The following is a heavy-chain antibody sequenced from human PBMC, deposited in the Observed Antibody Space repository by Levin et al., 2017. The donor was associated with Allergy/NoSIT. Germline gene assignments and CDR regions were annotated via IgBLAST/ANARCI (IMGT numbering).Heavy chain of an antibody. D-gene: IGHD6-19*01. CDR2: ISWNSGSI. CDR1: GFTFDDYA. CDR3: AKVGIAVAVMYYFDY. Sequence: SLKISCAASGFTFDDYAMHWVRQAPGKGLEWVSGISWNSGSIGYADSVKGRFTISRDNAKNSLYLQMNSLRAEDTALYYCAKVGIAVAVMYYFDYWGQGTLVTVSS. J-gene: IGHJ4*02. V-gene: IGHV3-9*01.